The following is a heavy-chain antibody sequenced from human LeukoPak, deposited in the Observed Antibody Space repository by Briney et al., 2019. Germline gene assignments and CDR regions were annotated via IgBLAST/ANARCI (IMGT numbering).Heavy chain of an antibody. V-gene: IGHV1-69*05. CDR1: GGTFSRYA. D-gene: IGHD3-22*01. Sequence: SVKVSCKASGGTFSRYAISWVRQTPGQGVEWMGGIIPIFGTANYAQKFQGRVTITTDESTSTAYMELSSLRSEDTAVYYCASTIVVVSNYYYYMDVWGKGTPVTVSS. CDR2: IIPIFGTA. J-gene: IGHJ6*03. CDR3: ASTIVVVSNYYYYMDV.